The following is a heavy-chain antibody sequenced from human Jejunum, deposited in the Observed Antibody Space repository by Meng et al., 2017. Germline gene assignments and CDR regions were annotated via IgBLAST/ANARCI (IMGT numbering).Heavy chain of an antibody. CDR3: AKDRTSSWSDYYYSGMDV. J-gene: IGHJ6*02. D-gene: IGHD6-13*01. CDR1: GYTFTGNY. Sequence: ASVKVSCKASGYTFTGNYLHWVRQAPGQGLEWMGRINPNSGGTKYEEKFKGRVTMTWDTSISTAYMELTSLRSDDTAVYYCAKDRTSSWSDYYYSGMDVWGPGTTVTVS. V-gene: IGHV1-2*06. CDR2: INPNSGGT.